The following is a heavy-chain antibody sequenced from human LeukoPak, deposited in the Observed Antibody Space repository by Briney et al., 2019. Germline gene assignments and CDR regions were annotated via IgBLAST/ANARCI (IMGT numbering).Heavy chain of an antibody. CDR3: ARDNDALRPFDY. CDR1: GFTFSSYS. J-gene: IGHJ4*02. V-gene: IGHV3-21*01. D-gene: IGHD1-1*01. Sequence: GGSLRLSCAASGFTFSSYSMNWVRQAPGKGLEWVSSISNSSSYIYYADSVKGRFTISRDNAKNSLYLQTNSLRAEDTAVYYCARDNDALRPFDYWGQGTLVTVSS. CDR2: ISNSSSYI.